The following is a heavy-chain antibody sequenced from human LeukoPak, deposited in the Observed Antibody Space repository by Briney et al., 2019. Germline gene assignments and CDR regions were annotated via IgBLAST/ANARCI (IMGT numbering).Heavy chain of an antibody. J-gene: IGHJ4*02. CDR3: AKDRGGGKPVKYYFDY. Sequence: PGGSLRLSCATSGCAFSSFAMAWVRQAPGKRLEWVSAISGSGGSTYYADSVKGRFTISRDSSKNTLYLQMNSLRAEDTAVYYCAKDRGGGKPVKYYFDYWGQGTLVTVSS. CDR1: GCAFSSFA. V-gene: IGHV3-23*01. CDR2: ISGSGGST. D-gene: IGHD2-15*01.